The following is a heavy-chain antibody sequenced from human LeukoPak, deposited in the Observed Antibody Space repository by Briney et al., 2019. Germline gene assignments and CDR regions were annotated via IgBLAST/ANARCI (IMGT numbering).Heavy chain of an antibody. CDR3: ARGQDIVVVPAAMGGAFDI. D-gene: IGHD2-2*01. Sequence: PSETLSLTCAVYGGSFSGYYWSWIRQPPGKGLEWIGEINHSGSTNYNPSLKSRVTISVDTSKNQFSLKLSSVTAADTAAYYCARGQDIVVVPAAMGGAFDIWGQGTMVTVSS. J-gene: IGHJ3*02. CDR1: GGSFSGYY. V-gene: IGHV4-34*01. CDR2: INHSGST.